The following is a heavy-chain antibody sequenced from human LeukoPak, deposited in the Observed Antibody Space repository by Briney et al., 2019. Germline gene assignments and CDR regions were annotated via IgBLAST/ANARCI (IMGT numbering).Heavy chain of an antibody. CDR3: AGGRIAPADLDY. CDR2: IYLGNNT. J-gene: IGHJ4*02. Sequence: GVSLRLSCAASGFTVISNYMGWVRQAPGKGLEWLSVIYLGNNTFYADSVKGRFAISRDKSKNTVFLQMNSLRVEDTAVYYCAGGRIAPADLDYWGQGTLVTVSS. V-gene: IGHV3-53*01. D-gene: IGHD6-13*01. CDR1: GFTVISNY.